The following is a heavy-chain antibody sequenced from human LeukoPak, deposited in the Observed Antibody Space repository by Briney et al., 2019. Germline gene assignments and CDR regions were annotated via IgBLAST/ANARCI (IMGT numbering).Heavy chain of an antibody. D-gene: IGHD6-13*01. V-gene: IGHV3-11*04. CDR2: ISSSGSTI. Sequence: PGGSLRLSCAASGFTFSDYYMSWIRQAPGKGLEWVSYISSSGSTIYYADSVKGRFTISRDNAKNSLYLQMNSLRAEDTAVYYCARDLEQQLASLWYYYYGMDVWGQGTTVTVSS. CDR1: GFTFSDYY. J-gene: IGHJ6*02. CDR3: ARDLEQQLASLWYYYYGMDV.